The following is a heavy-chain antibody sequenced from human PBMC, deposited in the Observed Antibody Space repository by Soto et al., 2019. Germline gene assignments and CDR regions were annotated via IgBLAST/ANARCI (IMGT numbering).Heavy chain of an antibody. D-gene: IGHD3-22*01. V-gene: IGHV1-18*01. CDR2: ISAYNGNT. J-gene: IGHJ4*02. CDR1: GYTFTSYG. Sequence: ASVKVSCKASGYTFTSYGISWVRQAPGQGLEWMGWISAYNGNTNYAQKLQGRVTMTTDTSTSTAYMELRSLRSDDTAVYYCAREWPTYYYDSSGPNLDYWGQGTLVTSPQ. CDR3: AREWPTYYYDSSGPNLDY.